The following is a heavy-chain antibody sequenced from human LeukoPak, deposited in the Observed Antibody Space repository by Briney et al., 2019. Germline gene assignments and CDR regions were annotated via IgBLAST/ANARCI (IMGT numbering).Heavy chain of an antibody. V-gene: IGHV3-74*01. Sequence: GGSLRLSCAASGFTFSSYWMHWVRHAPGKGLVWVSRINSDGSSTSYADFVKGRFTISRDNAKNTLYLQMNSLRAEDTAVYYCARGMPRGTFDPWGQGTLVTVSS. J-gene: IGHJ5*02. CDR2: INSDGSST. CDR3: ARGMPRGTFDP. D-gene: IGHD1-1*01. CDR1: GFTFSSYW.